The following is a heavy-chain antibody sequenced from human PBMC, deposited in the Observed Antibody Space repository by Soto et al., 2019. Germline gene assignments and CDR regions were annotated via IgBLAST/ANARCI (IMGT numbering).Heavy chain of an antibody. J-gene: IGHJ6*02. D-gene: IGHD3-10*01. V-gene: IGHV4-59*01. CDR2: IYYSGST. CDR3: ARDRGRATYYYYGMDV. Sequence: SETLSLTCTVSGGSISSYYWSWIRQPPGKGLEWIGYIYYSGSTNYNPSLKSRVTISVDTSKNQFSLKLSSVTAADTAVYYCARDRGRATYYYYGMDVWGQGTTVTVSS. CDR1: GGSISSYY.